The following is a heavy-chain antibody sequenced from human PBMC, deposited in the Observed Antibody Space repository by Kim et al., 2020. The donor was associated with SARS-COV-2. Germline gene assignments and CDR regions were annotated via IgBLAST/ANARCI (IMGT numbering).Heavy chain of an antibody. J-gene: IGHJ4*01. CDR3: AKELVLGSSLSFDY. D-gene: IGHD3-16*01. CDR2: ISPSGGDT. Sequence: GGSLRLSCSVSGFTFSSNAMAWVRQAPGKGPEWLSAISPSGGDTYYADSVKGRFSTSRDNSKSTLYLQMNSLRVEDTAIYYCAKELVLGSSLSFDYWG. V-gene: IGHV3-23*01. CDR1: GFTFSSNA.